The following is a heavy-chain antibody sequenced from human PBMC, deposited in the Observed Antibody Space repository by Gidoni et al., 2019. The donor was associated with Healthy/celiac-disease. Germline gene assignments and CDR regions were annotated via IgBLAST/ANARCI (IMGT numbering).Heavy chain of an antibody. CDR1: GGTFSSSA. Sequence: QVQLVQSGAEVKKPGSSVKVSCTASGGTFSSSAIRWVRQAPGQGLEWMGGIIPIFGTANYAQKVQGRVTITADESTSTAYMELSSLRSEDTAVYYCARAPRGIVVVVAARDQRFDYYYYGMDVWGQGTTVTVSS. D-gene: IGHD2-15*01. CDR2: IIPIFGTA. J-gene: IGHJ6*02. V-gene: IGHV1-69*01. CDR3: ARAPRGIVVVVAARDQRFDYYYYGMDV.